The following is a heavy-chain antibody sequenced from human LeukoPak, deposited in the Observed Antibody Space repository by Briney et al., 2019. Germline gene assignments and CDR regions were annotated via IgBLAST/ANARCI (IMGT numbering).Heavy chain of an antibody. CDR2: ITTDARST. J-gene: IGHJ4*02. Sequence: PGGSLRLSCAASGFTFSSYSMNWVRQAPGKGLEWVSAITTDARSTYYADSVKGRFTISRDNCKNTLYLQMNSLRVEHTALYYCATGSSSTCPCYRDYWGQGTLVTVSS. D-gene: IGHD2-2*01. CDR1: GFTFSSYS. V-gene: IGHV3-23*01. CDR3: ATGSSSTCPCYRDY.